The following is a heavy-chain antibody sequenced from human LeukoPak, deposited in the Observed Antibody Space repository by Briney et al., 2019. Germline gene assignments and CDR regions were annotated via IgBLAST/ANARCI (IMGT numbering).Heavy chain of an antibody. Sequence: PGGSLRLSCAASGFTFSGSAMHWVRQASGKGLEWVGRIRSKANSYATAYAASVKGRFTISRDDSKNTAYLQMNSLKTEDTAVYYCTQAVTRTLNHWGQGTLVTVSS. D-gene: IGHD4-17*01. CDR1: GFTFSGSA. V-gene: IGHV3-73*01. CDR2: IRSKANSYAT. CDR3: TQAVTRTLNH. J-gene: IGHJ4*02.